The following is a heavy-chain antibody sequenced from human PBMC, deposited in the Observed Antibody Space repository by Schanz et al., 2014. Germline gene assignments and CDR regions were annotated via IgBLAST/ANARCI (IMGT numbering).Heavy chain of an antibody. Sequence: QVQLVESGGGLVKPGGSLRLSCAASGFTFNDYYMNWIRQAPGKGLEWVSYISGSDNYINYADSVKGRFIISRDNAKNSLFLLMSSLRAEDSAVYYCARGARQYSGSYSPSDYWGQGTLVTVSS. CDR1: GFTFNDYY. J-gene: IGHJ4*02. CDR3: ARGARQYSGSYSPSDY. D-gene: IGHD1-26*01. CDR2: ISGSDNYI. V-gene: IGHV3-11*06.